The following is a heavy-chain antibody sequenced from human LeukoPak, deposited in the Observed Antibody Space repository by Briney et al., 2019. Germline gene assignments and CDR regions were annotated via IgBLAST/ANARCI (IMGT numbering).Heavy chain of an antibody. Sequence: SETLSLTCTVSGGSISSSSYYWGWIRQPPGKGLEWIGSIYYSGSTYYNPSLKSRVTISVDTSKNQFSLKLSSVTAADTAVYYCARRGGNYYYYYMDVWGKGTTVTVSS. J-gene: IGHJ6*03. V-gene: IGHV4-39*01. CDR2: IYYSGST. CDR1: GGSISSSSYY. CDR3: ARRGGNYYYYYMDV. D-gene: IGHD3-16*01.